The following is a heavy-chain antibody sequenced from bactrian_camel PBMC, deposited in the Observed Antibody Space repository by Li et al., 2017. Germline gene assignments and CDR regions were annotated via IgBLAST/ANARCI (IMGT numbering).Heavy chain of an antibody. D-gene: IGHD3*01. Sequence: HVQLVESGGGSVQAGGSLTLSCAASGLVYPFWSMAWFRQAPGKEREGVARIDSRGTTEYVDSVKGRFTVFKGNAGKTLYLQMNSLKPEDTAMYYCAAALGPYELETWPTEFGFWGLGTQVTVS. CDR1: GLVYPFWS. CDR2: IDSRGTT. J-gene: IGHJ6*01. V-gene: IGHV3S61*01. CDR3: AAALGPYELETWPTEFGF.